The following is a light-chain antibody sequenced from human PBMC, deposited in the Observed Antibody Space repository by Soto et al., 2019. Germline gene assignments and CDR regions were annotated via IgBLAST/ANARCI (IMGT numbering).Light chain of an antibody. J-gene: IGKJ4*01. V-gene: IGKV3-15*01. Sequence: EVVLTQSPATLSVSSGERATLSCRASQSVSRNLAWYQQKPGQAPRLLIYDASTRATGIPARFSGSGSGTEFTLTISSLQSEDFAVYHCQQRSNWPPLTFGGGTRVE. CDR1: QSVSRN. CDR2: DAS. CDR3: QQRSNWPPLT.